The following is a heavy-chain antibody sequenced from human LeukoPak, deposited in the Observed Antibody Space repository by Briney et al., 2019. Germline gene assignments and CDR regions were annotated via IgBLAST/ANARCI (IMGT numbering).Heavy chain of an antibody. CDR1: GFTFSSYW. J-gene: IGHJ4*02. V-gene: IGHV3-7*03. CDR3: ARKFPYYYGSRDYFDY. D-gene: IGHD3-10*01. Sequence: GGSLRLSCAASGFTFSSYWMSWVRQAPGKGLEWVANIKQDGSEKYYVDSVKGRFTISRDNAKNSLYLQMNSLRAEDTAVYYCARKFPYYYGSRDYFDYWGQGTLVTVSS. CDR2: IKQDGSEK.